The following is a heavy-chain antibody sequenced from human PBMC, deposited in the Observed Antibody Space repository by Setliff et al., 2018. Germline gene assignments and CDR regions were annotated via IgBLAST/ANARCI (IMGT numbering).Heavy chain of an antibody. Sequence: GASVKVSCKASGYTFTNHYMHWVRQAPGQGLEWMGMIDPGGGSTTYAQKFQGRVTMTRDTSTSTVYMEVSSLRSEDTAVYFCARDRFYNSWSGTSITAPHDAFDIWGQGTTVTVSS. CDR2: IDPGGGST. CDR3: ARDRFYNSWSGTSITAPHDAFDI. CDR1: GYTFTNHY. V-gene: IGHV1-46*03. J-gene: IGHJ3*02. D-gene: IGHD3-3*01.